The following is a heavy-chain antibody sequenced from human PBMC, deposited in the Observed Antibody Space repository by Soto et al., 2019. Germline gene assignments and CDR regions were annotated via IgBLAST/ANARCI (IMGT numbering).Heavy chain of an antibody. Sequence: GGSLRLSCAASGFTFSSYSMNWVRQAPGKGLEWVSSISSSSSYIYYADSVKGRFTISRDNAKNSLYLQMNSLRAEDTAVYYCARDSVLWFGESYTYYYYYMDVWGKGTTVTVSS. CDR3: ARDSVLWFGESYTYYYYYMDV. CDR1: GFTFSSYS. J-gene: IGHJ6*03. D-gene: IGHD3-10*01. CDR2: ISSSSSYI. V-gene: IGHV3-21*01.